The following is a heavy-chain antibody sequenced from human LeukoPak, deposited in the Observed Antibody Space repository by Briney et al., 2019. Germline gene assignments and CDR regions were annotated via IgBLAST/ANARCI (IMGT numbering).Heavy chain of an antibody. Sequence: PGGSLRLSCAASGFSFSSYGIQWVRPAPGKGLEWVAGIWYDGSNKYYADSVKGRFTISRDNSKNTLYLQMNSLRAEDTAVYYCARAAGESYFDYWGQGTLVTTSS. D-gene: IGHD3-10*01. CDR1: GFSFSSYG. J-gene: IGHJ4*02. V-gene: IGHV3-33*01. CDR3: ARAAGESYFDY. CDR2: IWYDGSNK.